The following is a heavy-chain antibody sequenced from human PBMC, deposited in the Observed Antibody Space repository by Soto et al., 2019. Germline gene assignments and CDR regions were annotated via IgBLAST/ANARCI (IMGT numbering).Heavy chain of an antibody. V-gene: IGHV3-15*01. CDR3: TALFSFDASGYSFDL. D-gene: IGHD3-22*01. Sequence: GETLRLSCAASGFTFNNAWLGWVRQPPRQGMEWVGHMKSKSEGETTDYAAPVKGRFTISRDDSKNTVYLQMNSLTTEDTAVYYCTALFSFDASGYSFDLWGQGTRVIVTS. J-gene: IGHJ4*02. CDR2: MKSKSEGETT. CDR1: GFTFNNAW.